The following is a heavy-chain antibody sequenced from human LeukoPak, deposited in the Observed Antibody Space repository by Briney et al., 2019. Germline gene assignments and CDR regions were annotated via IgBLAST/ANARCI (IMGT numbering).Heavy chain of an antibody. Sequence: ASVTVSFTAPGYTFTSYYMHWVGQAPGQGGEWMGIINPSGGKTRKAKKFQGRVTMTRDTSTSTVYMELSSLRSEDTAVYYCARVQGYYYYGMDVWGQGTTVTVSS. CDR3: ARVQGYYYYGMDV. CDR1: GYTFTSYY. V-gene: IGHV1-46*01. J-gene: IGHJ6*02. CDR2: INPSGGKT.